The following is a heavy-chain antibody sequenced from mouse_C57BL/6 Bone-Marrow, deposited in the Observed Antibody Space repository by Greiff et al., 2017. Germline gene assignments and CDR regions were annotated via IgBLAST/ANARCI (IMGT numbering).Heavy chain of an antibody. J-gene: IGHJ4*01. D-gene: IGHD2-3*01. CDR1: GYTFTSYG. V-gene: IGHV1-81*01. CDR2: INPRSGNT. Sequence: VQLQQSGAELVRPGASVKLSCKASGYTFTSYGISWVKQRTGQGLEWIGEINPRSGNTYYNEKFKGKATLTADKSSSTAYMELGSLTSEDSAVYCWARGYYVWMGYWGQGTPVTVSA. CDR3: ARGYYVWMGY.